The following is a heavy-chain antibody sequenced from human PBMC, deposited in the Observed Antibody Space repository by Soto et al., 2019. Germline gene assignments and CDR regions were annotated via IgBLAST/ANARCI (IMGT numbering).Heavy chain of an antibody. D-gene: IGHD3-10*01. J-gene: IGHJ4*02. V-gene: IGHV1-3*01. CDR3: ARDFSWFGELIASDY. Sequence: ASVKVSCKASGYTFTSYAMHWVRQAPGQRLEWMGWINAGNGNTKYSQKFQGRVTITRDTSASTAYMELSSLRSEDTAVYYCARDFSWFGELIASDYWGQGTLVTVYS. CDR2: INAGNGNT. CDR1: GYTFTSYA.